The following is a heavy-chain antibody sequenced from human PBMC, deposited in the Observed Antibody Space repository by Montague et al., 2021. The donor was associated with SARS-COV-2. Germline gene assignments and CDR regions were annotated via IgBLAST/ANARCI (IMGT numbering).Heavy chain of an antibody. J-gene: IGHJ4*02. CDR1: GGGSISSSHW. V-gene: IGHV4-4*02. CDR3: ARFTSTGSGSYYIFDY. Sequence: SETLSLTCTVSGGGSISSSHWWSWVRQPPGKGLEWIGEIYHDGSTNCNPSLKSRLTISVDKSKNQFSLKLSSVTAADTAVYYCARFTSTGSGSYYIFDYWGQGTLVTVSS. CDR2: IYHDGST. D-gene: IGHD1-26*01.